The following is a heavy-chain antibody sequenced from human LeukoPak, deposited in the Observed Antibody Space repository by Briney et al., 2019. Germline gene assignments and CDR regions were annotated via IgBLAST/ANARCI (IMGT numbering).Heavy chain of an antibody. CDR2: IIPIFGTA. Sequence: ASVKVSCKASGGTFSSYAISWVRQAPGQGLEWMGGIIPIFGTANNAQKFQGRVTITADKSTSTAYMELSSLRSEDTAVYYCARTARPQYEHDAFDIWGQGTMVTVSS. D-gene: IGHD5-24*01. J-gene: IGHJ3*02. CDR1: GGTFSSYA. CDR3: ARTARPQYEHDAFDI. V-gene: IGHV1-69*06.